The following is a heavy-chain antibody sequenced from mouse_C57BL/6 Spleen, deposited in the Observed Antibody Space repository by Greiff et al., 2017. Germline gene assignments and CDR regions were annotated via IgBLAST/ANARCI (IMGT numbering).Heavy chain of an antibody. J-gene: IGHJ1*03. Sequence: EVKLQESGGGLVTPGGSLKLSCAASGFTFSSYAMSWVRQTPEKRLEWVATISDGGSYTYYPDNVKGRFTISRNNAKNNLYLQMSHLTSEDTAMYYGARKRAPYYYGSYWYFDVWGTGTTVTVSS. D-gene: IGHD1-1*01. V-gene: IGHV5-4*03. CDR2: ISDGGSYT. CDR3: ARKRAPYYYGSYWYFDV. CDR1: GFTFSSYA.